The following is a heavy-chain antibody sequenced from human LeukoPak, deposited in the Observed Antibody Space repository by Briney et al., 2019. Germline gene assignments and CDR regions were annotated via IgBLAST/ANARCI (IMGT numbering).Heavy chain of an antibody. CDR2: IYYSGST. J-gene: IGHJ4*02. CDR1: GGSISSYY. D-gene: IGHD6-19*01. CDR3: ARVRSSGWSSLYYFDY. Sequence: NPSETLSLTYTVSGGSISSYYWSWIRQPPGKGLEWIGYIYYSGSTNYNPSLKSRVTISVDTSKNQFSLKLSSVTAADTAVYYCARVRSSGWSSLYYFDYWGQGTLVTVSS. V-gene: IGHV4-59*01.